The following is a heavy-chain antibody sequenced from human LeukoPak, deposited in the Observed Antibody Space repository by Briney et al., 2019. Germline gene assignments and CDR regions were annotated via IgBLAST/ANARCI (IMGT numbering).Heavy chain of an antibody. D-gene: IGHD5-18*01. CDR2: IYYSGST. V-gene: IGHV4-59*08. Sequence: PSETLSLTCTVSGGSISSYYWSWIRQPPGKGLEWIGYIYYSGSTNYNPSLKSRVTISVDTSKNQFSLKLSSVTAADTAVYYCARGAELWTPDYFDYWGQGTLVTVSS. CDR1: GGSISSYY. J-gene: IGHJ4*02. CDR3: ARGAELWTPDYFDY.